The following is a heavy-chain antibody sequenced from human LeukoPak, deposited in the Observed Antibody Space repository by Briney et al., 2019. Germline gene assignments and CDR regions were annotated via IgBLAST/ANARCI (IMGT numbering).Heavy chain of an antibody. D-gene: IGHD3-22*01. CDR2: SGST. V-gene: IGHV4-39*07. CDR3: ASPRGDDSGGYYTWYFHH. CDR1: GGSIGSGSYY. Sequence: SETLSLTCTVSGGSIGSGSYYWSWIRQPAGKGLEWIGSGSTYHNPSLKSRVTISVDTSKNQFSLKLSSVTAADTAVYFCASPRGDDSGGYYTWYFHHWGQGILVTVSS. J-gene: IGHJ1*01.